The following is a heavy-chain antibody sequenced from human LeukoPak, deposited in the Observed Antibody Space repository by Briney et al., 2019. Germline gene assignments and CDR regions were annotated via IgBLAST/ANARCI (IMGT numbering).Heavy chain of an antibody. CDR2: IYYSGTT. CDR1: GGLISISTYY. D-gene: IGHD3-10*01. J-gene: IGHJ4*02. CDR3: ARNHYYGPGSYYYY. V-gene: IGHV4-39*07. Sequence: SETLSLTCTVSGGLISISTYYWGWIRQPPGKGLEWIGSIYYSGTTHYNPSLKSRVTIAVDTSKNQFSLKLISVTAADTAVYYCARNHYYGPGSYYYYWGQGTLVTVSS.